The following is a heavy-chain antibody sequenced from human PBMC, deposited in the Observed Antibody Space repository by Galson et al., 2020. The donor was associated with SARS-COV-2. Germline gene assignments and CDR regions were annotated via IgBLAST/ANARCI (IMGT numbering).Heavy chain of an antibody. Sequence: GGSLRLSCAASGFTVSNHYMSWVRQAPGKGLEWVSVIFSGGSTYFADSVKGRFSVSRDNSKNTLFLQMNGLRAEDTAVYYCARDTPMCSGGWYPAYWVQGTLVTVSS. CDR1: GFTVSNHY. CDR3: ARDTPMCSGGWYPAY. V-gene: IGHV3-53*01. J-gene: IGHJ4*02. CDR2: IFSGGST. D-gene: IGHD2-15*01.